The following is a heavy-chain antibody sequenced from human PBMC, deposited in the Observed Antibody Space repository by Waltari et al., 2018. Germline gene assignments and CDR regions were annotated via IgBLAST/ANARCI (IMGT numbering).Heavy chain of an antibody. CDR2: MNPSSGNT. V-gene: IGHV1-8*01. D-gene: IGHD6-13*01. Sequence: QVQLVQSGAEVKKPGASVKVSCKASGYTFTSYDINRVRQATGQGLEWMGWMNPSSGNTGYAQKCQGRVTVTRNTSRSTDYMELSSQGSEDTAVYYCARVRQQLWFDPWGQGTLVTVSS. CDR1: GYTFTSYD. J-gene: IGHJ5*02. CDR3: ARVRQQLWFDP.